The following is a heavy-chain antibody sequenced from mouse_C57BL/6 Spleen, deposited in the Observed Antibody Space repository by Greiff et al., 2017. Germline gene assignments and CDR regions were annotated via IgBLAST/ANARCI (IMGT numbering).Heavy chain of an antibody. J-gene: IGHJ2*01. V-gene: IGHV1-19*01. CDR2: INPYNGGT. CDR1: GYTFTDYY. CDR3: SRNRDYPDY. Sequence: EVQLQQSGPVLVKPGASVKMSCKASGYTFTDYYMNWVKQSPGKSLEWIGVINPYNGGTSYNQKFKGKATLTVDKSSSTAYMELNHLTSDDSSVYYCSRNRDYPDYWGQGTTLTVSS. D-gene: IGHD2-4*01.